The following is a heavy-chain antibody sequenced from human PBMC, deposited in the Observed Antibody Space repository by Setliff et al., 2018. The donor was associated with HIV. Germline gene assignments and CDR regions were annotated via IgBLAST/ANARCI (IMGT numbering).Heavy chain of an antibody. CDR3: AKRGYVSATWTPTTY. Sequence: GGSLRLSCAASGFTFSSYAMSWVRQAPGKGLDWVSAISSSSGSTYYTDSVKGRFTISRDNSKNTLYMQMNNLRAEDTAVCYCAKRGYVSATWTPTTYWCQGTLVTVSS. D-gene: IGHD6-19*01. V-gene: IGHV3-23*01. CDR2: ISSSSGST. J-gene: IGHJ4*02. CDR1: GFTFSSYA.